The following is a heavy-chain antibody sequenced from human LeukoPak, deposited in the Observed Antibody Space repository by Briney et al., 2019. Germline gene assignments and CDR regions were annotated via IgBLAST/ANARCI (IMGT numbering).Heavy chain of an antibody. D-gene: IGHD3-9*01. V-gene: IGHV5-51*01. CDR3: ARQTKAEDISTGYGY. J-gene: IGHJ4*02. Sequence: GESLKISCKGSGYSFTSYWIGWVRQMPGKGLEWMGIIYPGDSDTRYSPSFQGQVTISADKSISTAYLQWSSLKASDTAMYYCARQTKAEDISTGYGYWGQGTLVTVSS. CDR2: IYPGDSDT. CDR1: GYSFTSYW.